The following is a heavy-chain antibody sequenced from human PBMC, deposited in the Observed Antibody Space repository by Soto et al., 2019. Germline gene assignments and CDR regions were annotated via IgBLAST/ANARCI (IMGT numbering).Heavy chain of an antibody. CDR1: GGSLSGYY. CDR3: ARGQEGVVATH. J-gene: IGHJ4*02. Sequence: QVQLQQWGAGLLKPSETLSLNCAVTGGSLSGYYWSWIRQPPGKGLEWIGEVKDGGHTNYSPSLRGRVTISSYTSNNQFSLRLNSVTAADTGVYYCARGQEGVVATHWDQGSLVTVSS. CDR2: VKDGGHT. V-gene: IGHV4-34*01. D-gene: IGHD5-12*01.